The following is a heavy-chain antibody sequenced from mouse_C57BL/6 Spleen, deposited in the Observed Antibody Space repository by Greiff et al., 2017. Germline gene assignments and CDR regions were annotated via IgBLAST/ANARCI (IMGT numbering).Heavy chain of an antibody. CDR3: ARDYSKGPPWFAY. CDR1: GYSITSGYY. D-gene: IGHD2-5*01. Sequence: DVKLVESGPGLVKPSQSLSLTCSVTGYSITSGYYWNWIRQFPGNKLEWMGYISYDGSNNYNPSLKNRISITRDPSKNQFFLKLNSVTTEDTATYYCARDYSKGPPWFAYWGQGTLVTVSA. J-gene: IGHJ3*01. CDR2: ISYDGSN. V-gene: IGHV3-6*01.